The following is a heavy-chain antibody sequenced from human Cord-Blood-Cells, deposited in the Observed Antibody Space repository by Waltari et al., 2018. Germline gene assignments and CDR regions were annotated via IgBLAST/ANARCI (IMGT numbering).Heavy chain of an antibody. V-gene: IGHV4-38-2*01. Sequence: QVQLQESGPGRVKPSETLSLTCAVSGYSISSGYTRGWIRQPPGKGLEWIGSIYHSGSTYYNPSLKSRVTISVDTSKNQFSLKLSSVTAADTAVYYCARTSGRSDYWGQGTLVTVSS. J-gene: IGHJ4*02. CDR2: IYHSGST. D-gene: IGHD1-26*01. CDR1: GYSISSGYT. CDR3: ARTSGRSDY.